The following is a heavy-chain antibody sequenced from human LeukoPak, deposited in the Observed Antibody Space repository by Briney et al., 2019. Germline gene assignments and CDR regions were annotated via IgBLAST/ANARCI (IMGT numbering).Heavy chain of an antibody. V-gene: IGHV3-23*01. D-gene: IGHD3-9*01. J-gene: IGHJ4*02. Sequence: PGGSLRLSCAASGFTFSTYAMNWVRQAPGKGLEWVSGISGNGDDTYHRDFVKGRFTISRDNSNNTLYLQMNSLRVEDTAVYYCAKSLRFFDWSPFDYWGQGSLVTVSS. CDR2: ISGNGDDT. CDR3: AKSLRFFDWSPFDY. CDR1: GFTFSTYA.